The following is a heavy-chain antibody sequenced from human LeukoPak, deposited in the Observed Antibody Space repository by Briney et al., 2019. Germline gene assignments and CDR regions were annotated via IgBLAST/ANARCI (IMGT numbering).Heavy chain of an antibody. V-gene: IGHV3-48*03. Sequence: GGSLRLSCAAYGFTFSSYEMNWVRQAPGKGLEWVSYIDSSGSTIYYADSVKGRFTNSRDNAKNSLYLQMNSLRAEDTAVYYCATLIVVVPAANDAFGIWGQGTMVTVSS. J-gene: IGHJ3*02. CDR2: IDSSGSTI. D-gene: IGHD2-2*01. CDR1: GFTFSSYE. CDR3: ATLIVVVPAANDAFGI.